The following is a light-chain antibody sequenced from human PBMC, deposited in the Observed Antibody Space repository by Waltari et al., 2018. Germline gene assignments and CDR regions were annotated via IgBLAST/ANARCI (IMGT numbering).Light chain of an antibody. J-gene: IGKJ1*01. CDR2: GAS. Sequence: EIVLTQSPGTLSLSPGERATLSCRASQSVSRSLAWYQQKPGQAPRLLIYGASSRATGVPDRFSGSGSGTGFSLTISRLEPEDFAVYYCQHYVRLPVSFGQGTKVEI. CDR3: QHYVRLPVS. V-gene: IGKV3-20*01. CDR1: QSVSRS.